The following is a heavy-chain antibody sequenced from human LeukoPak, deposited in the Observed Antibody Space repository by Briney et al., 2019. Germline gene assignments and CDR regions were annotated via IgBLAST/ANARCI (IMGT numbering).Heavy chain of an antibody. D-gene: IGHD5-12*01. Sequence: GGSLRLPCAASGFTFSSYGMSWVRQAPGKGLEWVSSISSSSRYIYFADSVKGRFTISRDNSKNTLYLQMNSLRAEDTAVYYCAKGGYGSTYYYYYMDVWGKGTTVTVSS. CDR3: AKGGYGSTYYYYYMDV. CDR1: GFTFSSYG. CDR2: ISSSSRYI. J-gene: IGHJ6*03. V-gene: IGHV3-23*01.